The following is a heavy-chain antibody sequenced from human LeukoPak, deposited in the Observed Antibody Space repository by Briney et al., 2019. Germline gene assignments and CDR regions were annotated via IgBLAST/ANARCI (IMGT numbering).Heavy chain of an antibody. CDR3: ARQGGYDSSGYYSRGYHNYGMDV. V-gene: IGHV4-59*08. J-gene: IGHJ6*02. CDR2: IYYSGST. D-gene: IGHD3-22*01. Sequence: PSETLSLTCTVSGGSISSYYWSWIRQPPGKGLEWIGYIYYSGSTDYKPSLKSRVTISVDTSKNQFSLKLSSVTAADTAVYYCARQGGYDSSGYYSRGYHNYGMDVWGQGTMVTVSS. CDR1: GGSISSYY.